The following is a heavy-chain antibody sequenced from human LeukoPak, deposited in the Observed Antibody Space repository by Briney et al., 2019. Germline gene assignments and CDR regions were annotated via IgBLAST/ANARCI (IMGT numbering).Heavy chain of an antibody. CDR2: IYHSGST. CDR3: VRTRRDGDYPPYYYYGMDV. Sequence: SQTLSLTCAVSGGSISSGGYSWSWIRQPPGKGLEWIGYIYHSGSTYYNPSLKSRVTISVDRSKNQFSLKLSSVTAADTAVYYCVRTRRDGDYPPYYYYGMDVWGQGTTVTVSS. D-gene: IGHD4-17*01. J-gene: IGHJ6*02. CDR1: GGSISSGGYS. V-gene: IGHV4-30-2*01.